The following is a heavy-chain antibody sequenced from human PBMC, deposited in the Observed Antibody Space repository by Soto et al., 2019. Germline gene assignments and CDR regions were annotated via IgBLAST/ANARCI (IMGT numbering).Heavy chain of an antibody. J-gene: IGHJ4*02. Sequence: PSETLSLTCAVYGGSFSGYYWSWIRQPPGKGLEWIGEINHSGSTNYNPSLKSRVTISVDTSKNQFSLKLSSVTAADTAVYYCARVVRIGAADRALGYWGQGTLVTVSS. CDR2: INHSGST. V-gene: IGHV4-34*01. D-gene: IGHD6-13*01. CDR3: ARVVRIGAADRALGY. CDR1: GGSFSGYY.